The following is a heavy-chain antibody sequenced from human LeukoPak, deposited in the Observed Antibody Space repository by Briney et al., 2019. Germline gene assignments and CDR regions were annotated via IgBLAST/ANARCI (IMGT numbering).Heavy chain of an antibody. CDR2: ISSSGSTI. CDR3: AELGITMIGGV. V-gene: IGHV3-48*03. CDR1: GFTFSSYE. J-gene: IGHJ6*03. Sequence: PGRTLRLSCAPSGFTFSSYEMNWVRQAPGKGLEWGSYISSSGSTIYYADSVKGRFTISRDNAKNSLYLQMNSLRAEDTAVYYCAELGITMIGGVWGKGTTVTISS. D-gene: IGHD3-10*02.